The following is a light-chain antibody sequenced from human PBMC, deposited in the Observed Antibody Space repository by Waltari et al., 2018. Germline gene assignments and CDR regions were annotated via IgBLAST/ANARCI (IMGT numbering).Light chain of an antibody. V-gene: IGKV2-30*02. J-gene: IGKJ2*01. CDR1: QSLVHSDGNTY. CDR3: MQGTYWPYT. CDR2: KVS. Sequence: VVMTQSPLSLSVTLGQPASLSCRSSQSLVHSDGNTYLQWFQQRPGQSPRRLIYKVSSRESGVPDRFSGSGSGTDFTLKISRVEAEDVGVYYCMQGTYWPYTFGQGTKLDIK.